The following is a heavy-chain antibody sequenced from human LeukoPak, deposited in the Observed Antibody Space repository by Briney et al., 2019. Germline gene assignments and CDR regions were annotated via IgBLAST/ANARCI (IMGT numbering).Heavy chain of an antibody. CDR2: INRSGST. CDR1: GGSFSGYY. D-gene: IGHD3-22*01. Sequence: SETLSLTCAVYGGSFSGYYWSWIRQPPGKGLEWIGEINRSGSTNYNPSLKSRVTISVDTSKNQFSLKLSSVTAADTAVYYCARGSNFRRNYYDSSGYYKNWFDPWGQGTLVTVSS. V-gene: IGHV4-34*01. J-gene: IGHJ5*02. CDR3: ARGSNFRRNYYDSSGYYKNWFDP.